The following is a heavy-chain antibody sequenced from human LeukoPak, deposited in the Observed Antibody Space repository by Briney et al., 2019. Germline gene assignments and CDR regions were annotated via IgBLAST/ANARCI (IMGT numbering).Heavy chain of an antibody. Sequence: GESLKISCKGSGYSFTNYWIGWVRQMPGKGLEWVGIIYPGDSDTRYSPSFQGQVTIPADKSISTAYLQWSSLKASDTAMYYCARHSRSGYFNWFDPWGQGTLVTVSS. J-gene: IGHJ5*02. D-gene: IGHD3-3*01. CDR3: ARHSRSGYFNWFDP. CDR1: GYSFTNYW. V-gene: IGHV5-51*01. CDR2: IYPGDSDT.